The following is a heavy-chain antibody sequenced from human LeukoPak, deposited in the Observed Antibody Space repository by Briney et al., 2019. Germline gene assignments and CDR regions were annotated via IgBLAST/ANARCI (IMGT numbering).Heavy chain of an antibody. V-gene: IGHV3-30*18. CDR2: ISYDGSNK. J-gene: IGHJ4*02. D-gene: IGHD3-16*02. Sequence: PGGSLRLSCAASGFTFSSYGMHWVRQAPGKGLERVAVISYDGSNKYYADSVKGRFTISRDNSKNTLYLQMNSLRAEDTAVYYCAKDAPSFHRIMITFGGVIAGPFDYWGQGTLVTVSS. CDR3: AKDAPSFHRIMITFGGVIAGPFDY. CDR1: GFTFSSYG.